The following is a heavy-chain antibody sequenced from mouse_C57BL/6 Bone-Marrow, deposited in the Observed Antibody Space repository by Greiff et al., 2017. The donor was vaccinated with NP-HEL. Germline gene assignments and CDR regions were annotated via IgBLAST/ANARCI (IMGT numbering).Heavy chain of an antibody. CDR2: ISSGGDYI. D-gene: IGHD1-1*01. J-gene: IGHJ3*01. CDR1: GFTFSSSA. CDR3: TIVGIIVTTVGPFAY. Sequence: EVQGVESGEGLVKPGGSLKLSCAASGFTFSSSAMSWVRQTPEKRLEWVAYISSGGDYIYYADTVKGRFTISRDNARNTRYLQMSSLKSEDTAMYYGTIVGIIVTTVGPFAYWGQGTLVTVSA. V-gene: IGHV5-9-1*02.